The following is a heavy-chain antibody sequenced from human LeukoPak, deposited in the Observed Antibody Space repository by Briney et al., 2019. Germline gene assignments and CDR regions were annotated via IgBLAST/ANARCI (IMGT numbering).Heavy chain of an antibody. CDR1: GYTFTSYA. D-gene: IGHD3-22*01. V-gene: IGHV1-3*01. CDR3: ARGTPQYYYDSSGFDY. CDR2: INAGNGNT. Sequence: ASVKVSCKASGYTFTSYAMHWVRQAPGQRLEWTGWINAGNGNTKYSQKFQGRVTITRDTSASTAYMELSSLRSEDTAVYYCARGTPQYYYDSSGFDYWGQGTLVTVSS. J-gene: IGHJ4*02.